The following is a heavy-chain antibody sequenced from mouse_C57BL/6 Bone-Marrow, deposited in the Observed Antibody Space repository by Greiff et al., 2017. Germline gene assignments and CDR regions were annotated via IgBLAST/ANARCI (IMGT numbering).Heavy chain of an antibody. V-gene: IGHV2-2*01. CDR3: ARGLYGKCSY. J-gene: IGHJ3*01. Sequence: VKLMESGPGLVQPSQSLSITCTVSGFSLTSYGVHWVRQSPGKGLEWLGVIWSGGSTDYNAAFISRLSISKDNSKSHVFFKMNSLQADDTAIYYCARGLYGKCSYWGQGTLVTVSA. CDR1: GFSLTSYG. CDR2: IWSGGST. D-gene: IGHD2-1*01.